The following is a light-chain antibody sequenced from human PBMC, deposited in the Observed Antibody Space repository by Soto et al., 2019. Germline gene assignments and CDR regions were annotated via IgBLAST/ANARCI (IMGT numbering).Light chain of an antibody. CDR2: GAF. Sequence: EIVLTQSPGTLSLSPGERATLSCRASQSVGSSLAWYRQKPGQAPRLLIYGAFNRATGIPDRFSGGGSGTDFTLTITRLEPEDFAVYYCQYYGNSPLTFGQGTKVDIK. CDR1: QSVGSS. J-gene: IGKJ1*01. CDR3: QYYGNSPLT. V-gene: IGKV3-20*01.